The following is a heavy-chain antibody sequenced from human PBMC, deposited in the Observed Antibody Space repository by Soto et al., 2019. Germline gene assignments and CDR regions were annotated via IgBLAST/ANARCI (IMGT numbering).Heavy chain of an antibody. D-gene: IGHD6-6*01. J-gene: IGHJ6*02. CDR1: GGSISSFY. CDR3: AREVYSSSVEDYYYYGMDV. Sequence: PSETLSLTCTVSGGSISSFYWSWIRQPPGKGLEWIGYVYYTGSTSYNPSLKRRVTLSVDTSKNQFSLKLNSVTAADTAVYYCAREVYSSSVEDYYYYGMDVWGQGTTVTVSS. CDR2: VYYTGST. V-gene: IGHV4-59*01.